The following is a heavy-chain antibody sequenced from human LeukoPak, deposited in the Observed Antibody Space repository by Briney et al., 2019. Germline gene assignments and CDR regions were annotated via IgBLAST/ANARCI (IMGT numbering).Heavy chain of an antibody. D-gene: IGHD3-10*01. J-gene: IGHJ6*03. V-gene: IGHV5-51*01. CDR1: GYTFSNYW. CDR2: IYPGDSET. CDR3: ARLGTPYFYYYMDV. Sequence: GESLKISCKGSGYTFSNYWIAWVRQMPGKGLEWMGIIYPGDSETKYSPSFEGQVTFSADKSISIAYLQWSSLKASDTAIYYCARLGTPYFYYYMDVWGEGTTVTVSS.